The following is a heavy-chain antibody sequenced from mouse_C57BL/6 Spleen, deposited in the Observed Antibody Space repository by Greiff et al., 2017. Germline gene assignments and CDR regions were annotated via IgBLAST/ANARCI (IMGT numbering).Heavy chain of an antibody. Sequence: QVQLKESGAELVRPGASVTLSCKASGYTFTDYEMHWVKQTPVHGLEWIGAIDPETGGTAYNQKFKGKAILTADKSSSTAYMELRSLTSEDSAVYYCTRSQATGGYYAKDYWGQGTSVTVSS. J-gene: IGHJ4*01. D-gene: IGHD3-2*02. CDR1: GYTFTDYE. V-gene: IGHV1-15*01. CDR2: IDPETGGT. CDR3: TRSQATGGYYAKDY.